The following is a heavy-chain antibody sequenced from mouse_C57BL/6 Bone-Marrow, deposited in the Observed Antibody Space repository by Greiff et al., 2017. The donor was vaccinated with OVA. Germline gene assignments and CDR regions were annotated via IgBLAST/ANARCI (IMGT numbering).Heavy chain of an antibody. J-gene: IGHJ1*03. CDR3: ARPYYGSSSYWYFDV. V-gene: IGHV1-9*01. D-gene: IGHD1-1*01. Sequence: QVQLQQSGAELMKPGASVKLSCKATGYTFTGYWIEWVKQRPGHGLEWIGEILPGSGSTNYNEKFKGKATFTADTSSNTAYMQLSSLTTEDSAIYYGARPYYGSSSYWYFDVWGTGTTVTVSS. CDR1: GYTFTGYW. CDR2: ILPGSGST.